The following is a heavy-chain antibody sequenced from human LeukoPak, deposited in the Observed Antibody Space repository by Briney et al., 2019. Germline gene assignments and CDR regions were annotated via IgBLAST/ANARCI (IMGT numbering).Heavy chain of an antibody. Sequence: GRSLRLSCAASGFTFSSFALSWVRHAPGKGLEWVSAISGSGAGTYYADSVKGRFTISRDNSKNTLYLQMTGLRAEDTAVYYCAKVLHYYDDNTSPGYWGRGTLVTVSS. J-gene: IGHJ4*02. D-gene: IGHD3-22*01. V-gene: IGHV3-23*01. CDR2: ISGSGAGT. CDR3: AKVLHYYDDNTSPGY. CDR1: GFTFSSFA.